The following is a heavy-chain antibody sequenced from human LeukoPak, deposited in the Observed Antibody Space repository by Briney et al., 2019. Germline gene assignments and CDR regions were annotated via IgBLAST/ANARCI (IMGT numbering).Heavy chain of an antibody. CDR2: IYYSGST. CDR3: ARDLKTIAAASTVWYFDL. D-gene: IGHD6-25*01. Sequence: SETLSLTCTLSGGSISNYYWSWIRQPPGKGLEWIGYIYYSGSTSYNPSLKSRVTISLGTSKNQFSLKLRSVTAADTAIYYCARDLKTIAAASTVWYFDLWGRGTLVTVSS. CDR1: GGSISNYY. J-gene: IGHJ2*01. V-gene: IGHV4-59*01.